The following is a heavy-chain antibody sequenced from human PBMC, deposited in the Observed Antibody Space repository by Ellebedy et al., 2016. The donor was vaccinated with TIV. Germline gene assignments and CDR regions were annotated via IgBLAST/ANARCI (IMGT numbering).Heavy chain of an antibody. CDR1: GFTFSNAW. D-gene: IGHD4-23*01. CDR3: TTGFGYGGNSYDY. V-gene: IGHV3-15*01. Sequence: GESLKISXAASGFTFSNAWMSWVRQAPGKGLEWVGRIKSKTDGGTTDYAAPVKGRFTISRDDSKNTLYLQMNSLKTEDTAVYYCTTGFGYGGNSYDYWGQGTLVTVSS. J-gene: IGHJ4*02. CDR2: IKSKTDGGTT.